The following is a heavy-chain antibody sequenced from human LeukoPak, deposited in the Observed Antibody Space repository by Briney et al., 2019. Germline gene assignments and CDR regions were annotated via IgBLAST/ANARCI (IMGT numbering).Heavy chain of an antibody. CDR1: GGSISSGGYS. CDR2: IYHSGST. J-gene: IGHJ5*02. D-gene: IGHD3-10*01. V-gene: IGHV4-30-2*01. Sequence: PSQTLSLTCAVSGGSISSGGYSWIWIRQPPGKGLEWIGYIYHSGSTYYNPSLKSRVTISVDRSKNQFSLKMSSVTAADTAVYYCAGQLTRGVTRVGWFDPWGQGTLVTVSS. CDR3: AGQLTRGVTRVGWFDP.